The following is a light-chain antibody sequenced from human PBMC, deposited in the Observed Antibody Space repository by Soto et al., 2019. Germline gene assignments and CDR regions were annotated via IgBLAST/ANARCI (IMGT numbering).Light chain of an antibody. CDR1: SSDVGGYNY. V-gene: IGLV2-14*03. CDR3: SSYTSSSTVV. J-gene: IGLJ3*02. CDR2: NVG. Sequence: QSALTQPASVSGSPGQSITISCTGTSSDVGGYNYVSWYQQHPGKAPKLMISNVGDRPSGVSNRFSGSKSGNTASLTISGPQTEDEADYYCSSYTSSSTVVFGGGTKLTVL.